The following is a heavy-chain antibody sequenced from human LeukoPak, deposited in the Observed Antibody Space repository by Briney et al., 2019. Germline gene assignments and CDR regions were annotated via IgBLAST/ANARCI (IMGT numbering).Heavy chain of an antibody. D-gene: IGHD6-13*01. CDR3: PKGTSSWSEFAF. V-gene: IGHV3-23*01. CDR2: ISGSGGST. J-gene: IGHJ4*02. Sequence: GGSLSLYCSASGFTFCSYARSRHRQAPGKGLKGVSAISGSGGSTYYADSVKGRITSSRDHSKDTLYLQMNSVRGEDNAFYYCPKGTSSWSEFAFWGEGTVVTVSS. CDR1: GFTFCSYA.